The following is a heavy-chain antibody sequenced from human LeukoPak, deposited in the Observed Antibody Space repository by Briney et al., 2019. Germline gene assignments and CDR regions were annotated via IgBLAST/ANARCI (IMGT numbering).Heavy chain of an antibody. Sequence: ASVKVSCKASGYTFTGYYMHWVRQAPGQGLEWMGWINPNSGGANYAQNFQGRFTMTRDTSISTAYVELSRRRSDETAVYYCARVRPYTIFGVVIKSDFDYWGQGTLVTVSS. J-gene: IGHJ4*02. V-gene: IGHV1-2*02. CDR3: ARVRPYTIFGVVIKSDFDY. D-gene: IGHD3-3*01. CDR1: GYTFTGYY. CDR2: INPNSGGA.